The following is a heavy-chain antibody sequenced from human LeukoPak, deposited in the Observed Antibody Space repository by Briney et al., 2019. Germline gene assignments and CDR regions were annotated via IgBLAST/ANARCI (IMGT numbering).Heavy chain of an antibody. Sequence: SQTLSLTCAISGDFVSSSNAAWNWVRQSPSRGLEWLGRTYLRSRWHHDFAESVKSRISINADTSKNQFSLQLNSVTPEDTAVYYCARDGGPTGVLNFDYWGQGTLVTVSS. V-gene: IGHV6-1*01. D-gene: IGHD3-3*01. CDR1: GDFVSSSNAA. CDR3: ARDGGPTGVLNFDY. CDR2: TYLRSRWHH. J-gene: IGHJ4*02.